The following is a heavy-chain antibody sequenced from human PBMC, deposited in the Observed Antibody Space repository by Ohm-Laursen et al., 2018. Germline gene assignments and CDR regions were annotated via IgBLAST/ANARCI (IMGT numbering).Heavy chain of an antibody. V-gene: IGHV3-23*01. J-gene: IGHJ6*02. CDR2: ISANGVTT. CDR1: GFTFSSYA. D-gene: IGHD3-3*01. Sequence: SLRLSCAASGFTFSSYAMSWVRQPPGKGLEWVSTISANGVTTWYADSVKGRFTISRDNAKNTLYLQMNSLRAEDTAVYYCARDQNPYYDFWSGSPQYGMDVWGQGTTVTVSS. CDR3: ARDQNPYYDFWSGSPQYGMDV.